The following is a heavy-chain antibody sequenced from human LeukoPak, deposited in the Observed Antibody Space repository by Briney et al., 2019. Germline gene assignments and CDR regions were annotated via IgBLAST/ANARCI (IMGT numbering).Heavy chain of an antibody. V-gene: IGHV4-39*01. CDR3: ARGSRITMVRGVTIQNWFDP. CDR2: ICYSGSS. CDR1: GDSISSSSYY. Sequence: NSSETLSLTCTVSGDSISSSSYYWGWIRQPPGKGLEWIGSICYSGSSYYNPSLKSRVTISVDTSKNQFSLKLSSVTAADTAVYYCARGSRITMVRGVTIQNWFDPWGQGTLVTVSS. D-gene: IGHD3-10*01. J-gene: IGHJ5*02.